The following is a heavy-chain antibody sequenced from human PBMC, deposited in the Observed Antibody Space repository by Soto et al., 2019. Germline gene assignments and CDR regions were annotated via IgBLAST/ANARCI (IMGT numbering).Heavy chain of an antibody. CDR3: ARDNTDAYDI. J-gene: IGHJ3*02. Sequence: QVQLVQSGAEVKKPGASVKVSCKASGYAFTIFGITWVRQAPGQGLEWMGWIGTYHGNTNYAQKRQGRVTMTRDTSRTTAHIELRRLTSDDTAVYYCARDNTDAYDIWGQWTIVTVSS. V-gene: IGHV1-18*01. CDR2: IGTYHGNT. CDR1: GYAFTIFG.